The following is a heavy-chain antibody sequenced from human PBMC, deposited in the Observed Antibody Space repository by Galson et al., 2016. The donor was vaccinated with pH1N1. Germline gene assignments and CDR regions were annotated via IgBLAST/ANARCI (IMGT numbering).Heavy chain of an antibody. D-gene: IGHD6-6*01. CDR1: GFTFSNYG. CDR3: ARQSIAARPVFFDL. CDR2: ISAFNGDT. J-gene: IGHJ4*01. V-gene: IGHV1-18*01. Sequence: SVKVSCKASGFTFSNYGFSWVRQAPGQGLEWMAWISAFNGDTKYAHKVQDRLTVTTDSSTNTAYMELRSLRSDDTALYFCARQSIAARPVFFDLWGRGTQVTVSS.